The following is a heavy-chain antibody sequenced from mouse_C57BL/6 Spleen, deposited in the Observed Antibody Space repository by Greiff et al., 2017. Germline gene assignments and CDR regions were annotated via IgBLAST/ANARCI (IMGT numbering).Heavy chain of an antibody. CDR1: GFTFSSYA. Sequence: EVKLMESGGGLVKPGGSLKLSCAASGFTFSSYAMYWVRQTPEKRLEWVATISDGGSYTYYPDNVKGRFIISRDNAKNNLYLQMSHLKSEATAMYYCARDKAYFDVWGTGTTVTVSS. CDR3: ARDKAYFDV. D-gene: IGHD1-3*01. J-gene: IGHJ1*03. CDR2: ISDGGSYT. V-gene: IGHV5-4*01.